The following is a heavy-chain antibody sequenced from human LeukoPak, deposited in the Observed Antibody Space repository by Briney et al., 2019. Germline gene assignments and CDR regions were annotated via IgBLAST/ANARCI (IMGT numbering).Heavy chain of an antibody. J-gene: IGHJ4*02. CDR1: GXTFSSYG. D-gene: IGHD3-3*01. Sequence: PGRSLRLSCAASGXTFSSYGMHWVRQAPGKGLEWVGRIQGKTDGGTTHYAAPVKGRFTISRDDSKNTLFLQMNSLKTEDTAMYYCVKDGVWGQGTLVTVSS. V-gene: IGHV3-15*01. CDR3: VKDGV. CDR2: IQGKTDGGTT.